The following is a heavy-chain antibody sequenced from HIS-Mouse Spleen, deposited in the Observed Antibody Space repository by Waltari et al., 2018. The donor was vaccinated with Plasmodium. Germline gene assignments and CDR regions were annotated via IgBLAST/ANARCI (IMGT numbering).Heavy chain of an antibody. Sequence: QVQLQESGPGLVKPSQTLSLTCTVSGGSISRGGSYWRWIRIPPAQGREWIGYIYYSGSTYYNPSLKSRVTISVDTSKNQFSLKLSSVTAADTAVYYCARDLATPGYGGVDDAFDIWGQGTMVTVSS. D-gene: IGHD1-1*01. CDR3: ARDLATPGYGGVDDAFDI. CDR2: IYYSGST. J-gene: IGHJ3*02. CDR1: GGSISRGGSY. V-gene: IGHV4-31*03.